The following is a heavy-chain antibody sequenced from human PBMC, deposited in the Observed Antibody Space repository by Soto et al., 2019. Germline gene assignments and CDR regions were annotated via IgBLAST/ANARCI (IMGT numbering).Heavy chain of an antibody. J-gene: IGHJ4*02. D-gene: IGHD3-3*01. CDR1: GGSFSGYY. CDR2: INHSGST. CDR3: ARGQVRGTIFGVKISPPLDY. V-gene: IGHV4-34*01. Sequence: SETLSLTCAVYGGSFSGYYWSWIRQPPGKGLEWIGEINHSGSTNYNPSLKSRVTISVDTSKNQFSLKLSSVTAADTAVYYCARGQVRGTIFGVKISPPLDYWGQGTLVTVSS.